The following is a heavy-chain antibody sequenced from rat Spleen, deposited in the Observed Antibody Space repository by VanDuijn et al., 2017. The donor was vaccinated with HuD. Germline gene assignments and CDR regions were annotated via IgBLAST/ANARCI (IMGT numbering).Heavy chain of an antibody. V-gene: IGHV5-25*01. CDR3: TTVVQGHGFAY. J-gene: IGHJ3*01. Sequence: EVQLVESGGGSVQPGRSMKLSCAASGINFSNYYMAWVRQAPTKGLEWVASISHDGGNAYYRDSVKGRFTISRDNAKNTLYLQMNSLRSEDTATYYCTTVVQGHGFAYWGQGTLVTVSS. D-gene: IGHD1-1*01. CDR1: GINFSNYY. CDR2: ISHDGGNA.